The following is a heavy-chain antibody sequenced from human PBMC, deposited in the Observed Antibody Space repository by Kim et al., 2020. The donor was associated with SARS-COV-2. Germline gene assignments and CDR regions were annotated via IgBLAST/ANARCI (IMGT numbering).Heavy chain of an antibody. Sequence: GGSLRLSCAASGFTFSSYAMSWVRQAPGKGLEWVSAISGSGCSTYYADSVKGRFTISRDNSKNTLYLQMNSLRAEDTAVYYCAKSARGGTTVTTVYYYYGMDVWGQGTTVTVSS. V-gene: IGHV3-23*01. J-gene: IGHJ6*02. CDR3: AKSARGGTTVTTVYYYYGMDV. D-gene: IGHD4-17*01. CDR1: GFTFSSYA. CDR2: ISGSGCST.